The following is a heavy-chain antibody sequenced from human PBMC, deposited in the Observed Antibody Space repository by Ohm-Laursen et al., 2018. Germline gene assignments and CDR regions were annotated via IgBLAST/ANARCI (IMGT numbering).Heavy chain of an antibody. CDR1: GGSISSFY. J-gene: IGHJ3*02. D-gene: IGHD7-27*01. Sequence: SDTLSLTCAVSGGSISSFYWSWIRQPPGKGLEWIGYIYSTGTTNYNPSLKSRVTISVDTSKNQFSLKLSSVTAADTAVYYCARRMTGDDAFDIWGQGTMVTVSS. CDR3: ARRMTGDDAFDI. V-gene: IGHV4-59*07. CDR2: IYSTGTT.